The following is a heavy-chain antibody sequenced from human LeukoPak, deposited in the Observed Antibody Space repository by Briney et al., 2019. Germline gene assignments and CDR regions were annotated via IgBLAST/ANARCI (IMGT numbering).Heavy chain of an antibody. CDR3: ARGKRRFDY. CDR2: ISGSGSSI. J-gene: IGHJ4*02. Sequence: GGSLTLSCEASGFSFSESYMSWIRQAPGKGLQWVAYISGSGSSIYYADSVRGRFTVSRDSARNSLYLHMNSLRADDTAVYYCARGKRRFDYWGQGTLVTVS. V-gene: IGHV3-11*01. CDR1: GFSFSESY.